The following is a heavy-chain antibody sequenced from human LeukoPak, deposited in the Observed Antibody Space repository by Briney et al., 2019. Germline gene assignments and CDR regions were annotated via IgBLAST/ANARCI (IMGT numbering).Heavy chain of an antibody. D-gene: IGHD3-22*01. V-gene: IGHV3-33*03. J-gene: IGHJ4*02. CDR2: IWYDGSNK. CDR3: ARHYYDSSVVAGFVGY. CDR1: GFTFSSYG. Sequence: PGGSLRLSCAASGFTFSSYGMHWVRQAPGKGLEWVAVIWYDGSNKYYADSVKGRFTISRDNAKNSLYLQMNSLRAEDTAVYYCARHYYDSSVVAGFVGYWGQGTLVTVSS.